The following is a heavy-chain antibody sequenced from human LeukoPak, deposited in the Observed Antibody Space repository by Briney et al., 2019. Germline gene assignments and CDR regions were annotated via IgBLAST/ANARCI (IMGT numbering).Heavy chain of an antibody. V-gene: IGHV3-66*01. J-gene: IGHJ3*01. CDR3: ARVVGSTRAFHV. Sequence: GSLRLSCAASGFTVSNNFMSWFRQPPGQGLEWVSLISGGGGTYYAASVKGRFTISRGNSENSLYLQMNSLRPGDTAAYYCARVVGSTRAFHVWGQGTLVIVSS. D-gene: IGHD2-21*01. CDR2: ISGGGGT. CDR1: GFTVSNNF.